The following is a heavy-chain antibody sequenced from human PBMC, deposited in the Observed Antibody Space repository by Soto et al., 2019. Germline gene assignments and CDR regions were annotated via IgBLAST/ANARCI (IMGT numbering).Heavy chain of an antibody. D-gene: IGHD7-27*01. CDR2: ISSSSSYI. V-gene: IGHV3-21*01. CDR1: GFTFSSYS. CDR3: ARDGDPYAGAWFGP. Sequence: GGSLRLSCAASGFTFSSYSMNWVRQAPGKGLEWVSSISSSSSYIYYADSVKGRFTISRDNAKNSLYLQMNSLRAEDTAVYYCARDGDPYAGAWFGPWGQGTLVTVSS. J-gene: IGHJ5*02.